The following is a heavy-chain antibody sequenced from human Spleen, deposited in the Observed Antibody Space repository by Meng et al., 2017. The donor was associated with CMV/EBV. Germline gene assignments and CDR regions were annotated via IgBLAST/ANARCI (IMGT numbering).Heavy chain of an antibody. CDR3: ASQRWGIGWFDP. V-gene: IGHV4-30-4*08. CDR1: GGSISSGDYY. J-gene: IGHJ5*02. D-gene: IGHD3-16*01. CDR2: IYYSGST. Sequence: QAPPQESGPGIGTPSPTLSLSCTVSGGSISSGDYYWSWIRQPPGKGLEWIGYIYYSGSTYYNPSLKSRVTISVDTSKNQFSLKLSSVTAADTAVYYCASQRWGIGWFDPWGQGTLVTVSS.